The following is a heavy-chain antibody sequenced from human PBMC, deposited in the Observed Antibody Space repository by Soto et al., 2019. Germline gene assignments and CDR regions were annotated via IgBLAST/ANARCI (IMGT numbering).Heavy chain of an antibody. Sequence: SETLSLTCAVYGGSFSGYYWSWIRQAPGKGLEWIGSMYHSGSTYYNPSLKSRVTISVDTSKNQFSLKLSSVTAADTAVYYCARGRGVTMIVVVIHYYFDYWGQGTLVTVSS. D-gene: IGHD3-22*01. CDR3: ARGRGVTMIVVVIHYYFDY. CDR2: MYHSGST. J-gene: IGHJ4*02. CDR1: GGSFSGYY. V-gene: IGHV4-34*01.